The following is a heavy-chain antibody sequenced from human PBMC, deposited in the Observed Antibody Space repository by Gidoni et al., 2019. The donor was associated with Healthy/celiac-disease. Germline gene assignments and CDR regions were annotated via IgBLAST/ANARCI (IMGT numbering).Heavy chain of an antibody. Sequence: QLQLVESGGGVVQPGRSLRLSCAASGFTFSSYVLHWVRQAPGKGLEWVAVISYDGSNKYYADSVKGRFTISRDNSKNTLYLQMNSLRAEDTAVYYCAKVDYYDSSGYYPYYYYGMDVWGQGTTVTVSS. CDR1: GFTFSSYV. CDR2: ISYDGSNK. CDR3: AKVDYYDSSGYYPYYYYGMDV. D-gene: IGHD3-22*01. J-gene: IGHJ6*02. V-gene: IGHV3-30*18.